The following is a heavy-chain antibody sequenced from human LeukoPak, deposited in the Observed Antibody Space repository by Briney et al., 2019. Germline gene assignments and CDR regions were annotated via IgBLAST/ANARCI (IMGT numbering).Heavy chain of an antibody. J-gene: IGHJ4*02. D-gene: IGHD3-16*01. CDR2: IKHDGSEK. CDR3: ARQPIYEAYFDF. V-gene: IGHV3-7*01. CDR1: GFPFGRYW. Sequence: GGSLRFSCAASGFPFGRYWMSWVRLARGKGLEWVANIKHDGSEKTIVDSVKGRFTISRDNAENSLYLQTNSLRAEDTAVYYCARQPIYEAYFDFWGQGTLVTVSS.